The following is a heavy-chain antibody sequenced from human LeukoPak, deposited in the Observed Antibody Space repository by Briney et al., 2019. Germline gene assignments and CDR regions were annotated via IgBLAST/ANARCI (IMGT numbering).Heavy chain of an antibody. Sequence: AETLSLTCSVSGASITSSSWTWVRQPPRKGLEWIGYIYYGATTNYSPSLGSRATISVDTSANQVSLSLTSVTAADTAVYYCARDPRNYYDSSGYSVNFDYWGQGTLVTVSS. CDR1: GASITSSS. V-gene: IGHV4-59*12. D-gene: IGHD3-22*01. CDR3: ARDPRNYYDSSGYSVNFDY. CDR2: IYYGATT. J-gene: IGHJ4*02.